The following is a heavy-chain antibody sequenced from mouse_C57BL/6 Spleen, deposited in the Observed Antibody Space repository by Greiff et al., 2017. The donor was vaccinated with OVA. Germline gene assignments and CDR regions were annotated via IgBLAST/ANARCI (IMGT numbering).Heavy chain of an antibody. J-gene: IGHJ2*01. V-gene: IGHV1-50*01. CDR3: AREGWEN. Sequence: QVQLKESGAELVKPGASVKLSCKASGYTFTSYWMQWVKQRPGQGLEWIGEIDPSDSYTNYNQKFKGKATLTVDTSSSTAYMQLSSLTSEDSAVYYCAREGWENWGQGTTLTVSS. CDR2: IDPSDSYT. D-gene: IGHD4-1*01. CDR1: GYTFTSYW.